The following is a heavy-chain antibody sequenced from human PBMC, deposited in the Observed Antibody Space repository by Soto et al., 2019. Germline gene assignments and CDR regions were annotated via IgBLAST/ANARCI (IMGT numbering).Heavy chain of an antibody. J-gene: IGHJ3*02. CDR3: ARSAWGYAFDI. CDR1: VGSISGDY. D-gene: IGHD1-26*01. Sequence: SETMALTCTVSVGSISGDYWTWIRPPPGKGLEWIGYKHYSGSTDYNPSLRSPVTISIDTSKNQFSLKLTSVTAADTAVYYCARSAWGYAFDIWGQGTVVTVSS. V-gene: IGHV4-59*01. CDR2: KHYSGST.